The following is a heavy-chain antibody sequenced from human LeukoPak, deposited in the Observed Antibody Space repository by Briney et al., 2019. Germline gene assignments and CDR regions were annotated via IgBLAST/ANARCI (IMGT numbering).Heavy chain of an antibody. V-gene: IGHV5-51*01. CDR2: IHPGDSDT. D-gene: IGHD3-22*01. CDR1: RHHLISYW. J-gene: IGHJ4*02. Sequence: GESLKLSCNCTRHHLISYWIGWVRQMPGKGLEWMGVIHPGDSDTRYSPSFQGQVTISADKSISTAYLQWSSLNGPDTDKYDCARGQAFYYDCSGYPYYWGQGTLVTVSS. CDR3: ARGQAFYYDCSGYPYY.